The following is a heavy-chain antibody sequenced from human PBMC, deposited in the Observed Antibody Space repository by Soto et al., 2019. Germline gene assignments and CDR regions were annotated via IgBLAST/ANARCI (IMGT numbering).Heavy chain of an antibody. Sequence: ASETLSLTCTVSGGSISSSGYYWGWIRQPPGKGLEWIGNIHYNGNTNYNPSLKSRVTMSVDTSKNQFSLKLISVTAADTAKYFCAREGNLGRWLQPLDFWGQGTLVTVSS. CDR3: AREGNLGRWLQPLDF. V-gene: IGHV4-61*08. CDR2: IHYNGNT. CDR1: GGSISSSGYY. D-gene: IGHD5-12*01. J-gene: IGHJ4*02.